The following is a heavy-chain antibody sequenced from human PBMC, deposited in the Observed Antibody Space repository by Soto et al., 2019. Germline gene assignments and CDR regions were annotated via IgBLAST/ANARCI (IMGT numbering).Heavy chain of an antibody. D-gene: IGHD3-10*01. V-gene: IGHV1-69*01. Sequence: HVQLGQSGTAVKRPRSSPKVSCRASGGTFSNYVISRVRQAPGQVLEGMGGLITLLGTTDYDKKFKGRIAITADESTTTVYMDLSRLRFEDTAVYFCELDVGSWELCVVWGQGTTVIVSS. J-gene: IGHJ6*02. CDR3: ELDVGSWELCVV. CDR1: GGTFSNYV. CDR2: LITLLGTT.